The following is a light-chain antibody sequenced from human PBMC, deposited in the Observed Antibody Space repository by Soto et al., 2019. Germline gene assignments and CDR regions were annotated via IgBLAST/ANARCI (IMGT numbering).Light chain of an antibody. Sequence: QSALTQPASVSGSPGQSITISCTGTSSDVGGYNYVSWYQQHPGKAPKHMIYEASNRPSGVSNRFSGSKSGNTASLTISGLQAEDEADYYCSSYTSSSTRVFGGGTKLTVL. V-gene: IGLV2-14*01. CDR1: SSDVGGYNY. CDR3: SSYTSSSTRV. CDR2: EAS. J-gene: IGLJ3*02.